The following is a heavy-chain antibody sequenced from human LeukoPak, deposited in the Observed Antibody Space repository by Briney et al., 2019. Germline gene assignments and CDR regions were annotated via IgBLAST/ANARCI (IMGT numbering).Heavy chain of an antibody. Sequence: PSETLSLNCTVSGGSISSYYWSWIRQPPGKGLEWIGYIYYSGSTNYNPSLKSRVTISVDTSKNQFSLKLSSVTAADTAVYYCARDPYYYDSSGYSSSHAFDIWGQGTMVTVSS. D-gene: IGHD3-22*01. V-gene: IGHV4-59*01. CDR3: ARDPYYYDSSGYSSSHAFDI. J-gene: IGHJ3*02. CDR1: GGSISSYY. CDR2: IYYSGST.